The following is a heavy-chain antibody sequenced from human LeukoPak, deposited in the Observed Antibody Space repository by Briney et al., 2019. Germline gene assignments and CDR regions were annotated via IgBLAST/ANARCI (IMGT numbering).Heavy chain of an antibody. J-gene: IGHJ5*02. Sequence: QSGGSLRLSCAASGFTFSTYGMHWVRQAPGKGLEWVAVISYDGGNKYYVDSVKGRFTISRDNSKNMLYLQMNSLRAEDTAVYYCASILGSGGFDPWGQGTLVTVSS. CDR3: ASILGSGGFDP. CDR1: GFTFSTYG. V-gene: IGHV3-30*03. CDR2: ISYDGGNK. D-gene: IGHD3-10*01.